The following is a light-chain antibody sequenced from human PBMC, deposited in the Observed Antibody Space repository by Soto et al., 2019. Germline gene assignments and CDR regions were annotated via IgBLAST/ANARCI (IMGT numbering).Light chain of an antibody. CDR3: QQYDHLPRT. CDR2: DAS. J-gene: IGKJ1*01. CDR1: QEISNY. V-gene: IGKV1-33*01. Sequence: DLQMIQSPSSLSASVGDRVTITCQASQEISNYLNWYQQKPGKAPKLLIYDASNWERGVPSRFSGRGSGTDFTFTISSLQPEDFATYYCQQYDHLPRTFGRGTKVEIK.